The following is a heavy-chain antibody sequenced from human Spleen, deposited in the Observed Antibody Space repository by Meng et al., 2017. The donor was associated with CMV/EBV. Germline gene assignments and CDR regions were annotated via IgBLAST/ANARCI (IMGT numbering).Heavy chain of an antibody. D-gene: IGHD3-3*01. CDR1: GGTFSSYA. Sequence: SVKVSCKASGGTFSSYAISWVRQAPGQGLEWMGGIIPIFGTANYAQKFKGRVTITTDKSTSTAYMELSSLRSEDTAVYYCARAPTYYDLWSGYGPMDVWGQGTTVTVSS. CDR2: IIPIFGTA. V-gene: IGHV1-69*05. CDR3: ARAPTYYDLWSGYGPMDV. J-gene: IGHJ6*02.